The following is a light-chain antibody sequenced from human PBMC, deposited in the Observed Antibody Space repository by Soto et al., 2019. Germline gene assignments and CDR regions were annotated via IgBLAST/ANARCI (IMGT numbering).Light chain of an antibody. CDR2: RNG. CDR1: SSNIGSRY. J-gene: IGLJ1*01. CDR3: CFFTGTASQYV. V-gene: IGLV1-47*01. Sequence: QSVLTQPPSASGTPGQSLTISCSGSSSNIGSRYVYWYQHLPGTAPKFLMYRNGQRPSGVPDRFSGSQSGTSASLAISGLRSEDEADYYCCFFTGTASQYVFGPGTKLTVL.